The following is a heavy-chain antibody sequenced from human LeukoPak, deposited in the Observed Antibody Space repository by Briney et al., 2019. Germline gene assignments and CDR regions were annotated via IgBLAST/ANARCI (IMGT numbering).Heavy chain of an antibody. J-gene: IGHJ4*02. CDR3: ARAGGTYYYGSGSYYDY. CDR1: GGTFSSYA. D-gene: IGHD3-10*01. Sequence: SVKVSCKASGGTFSSYAISWVRQAPGQGLEWMGGITPIFGTANYAQKFQGRVTITTDESTSTAYMELSSLRSEDTAVYYCARAGGTYYYGSGSYYDYWGQGTLVTVSS. V-gene: IGHV1-69*05. CDR2: ITPIFGTA.